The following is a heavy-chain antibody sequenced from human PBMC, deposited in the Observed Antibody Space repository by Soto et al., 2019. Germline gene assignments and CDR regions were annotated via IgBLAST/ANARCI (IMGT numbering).Heavy chain of an antibody. CDR3: AKAKRTNYGDAFDI. CDR2: VSGSGGST. CDR1: GFTFSSYV. D-gene: IGHD4-17*01. V-gene: IGHV3-23*01. J-gene: IGHJ3*02. Sequence: VQVLESGGGLVQPGGSLRLSCAASGFTFSSYVLSWVRQAPGKGLECVSTVSGSGGSTYYADSVRGRFTVSRDNSKNTLYLQMNSLRAEDTAVYYCAKAKRTNYGDAFDIWGQGTMVTVSS.